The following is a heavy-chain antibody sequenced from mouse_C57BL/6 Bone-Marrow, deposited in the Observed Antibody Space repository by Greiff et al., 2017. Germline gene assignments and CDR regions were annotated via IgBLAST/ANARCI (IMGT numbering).Heavy chain of an antibody. CDR3: ARWGNDYHYYAMDY. D-gene: IGHD2-4*01. J-gene: IGHJ4*01. V-gene: IGHV1-19*01. CDR1: GYTFTDYY. CDR2: INPYNGGT. Sequence: VQLQQSGPVLVKPGASVKMSCKASGYTFTDYYMNWVKQSHGKSLEWIGVINPYNGGTSYNQKFKGKATLTVDKSSSTAYMELNSLTSEDSAVYYCARWGNDYHYYAMDYWGQGTSVTVSS.